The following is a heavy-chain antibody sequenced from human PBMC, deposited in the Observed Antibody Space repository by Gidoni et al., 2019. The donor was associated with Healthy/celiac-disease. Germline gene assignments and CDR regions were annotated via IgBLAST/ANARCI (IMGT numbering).Heavy chain of an antibody. CDR3: ARDYSGSYELEGMDV. Sequence: QVQLVQSGAEVTKPGSSVKVSCKASGGTFSSYAISWVRTAPGQGLWWMGGYIPIFGKANYAQKFQGRVTITADESTSTAYMELSSLRSEDTAVYYCARDYSGSYELEGMDVWGQGTTVTVSS. J-gene: IGHJ6*02. CDR2: YIPIFGKA. CDR1: GGTFSSYA. V-gene: IGHV1-69*01. D-gene: IGHD1-26*01.